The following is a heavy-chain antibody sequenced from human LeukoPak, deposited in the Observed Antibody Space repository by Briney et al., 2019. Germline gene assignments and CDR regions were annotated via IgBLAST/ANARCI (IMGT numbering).Heavy chain of an antibody. CDR2: IYTRGST. D-gene: IGHD2-15*01. Sequence: SETLSLTCTVSGGSINNYYWSWIRQPAGKGLEWIGRIYTRGSTNYNPSLKSRVTMSVETSKNQFSLQLSSVTAADTAVYYCARGRYCSADICSGGDAFDIWGQGTMVSVSS. J-gene: IGHJ3*02. V-gene: IGHV4-4*07. CDR3: ARGRYCSADICSGGDAFDI. CDR1: GGSINNYY.